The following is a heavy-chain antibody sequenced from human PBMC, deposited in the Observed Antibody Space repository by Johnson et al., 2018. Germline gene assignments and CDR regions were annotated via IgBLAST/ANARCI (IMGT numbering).Heavy chain of an antibody. V-gene: IGHV3-9*01. Sequence: VQLVQSGGGVVQPGRSLRLSCAASGFTLDDYAMHWVRQVPGKGLEWVSGISRNSDDIGYADSVNGRFTISRDNANNSLYLQRNSLRAEDTAGYYWARHYENTFNMWGQGAMVTVSS. CDR2: ISRNSDDI. J-gene: IGHJ3*02. D-gene: IGHD3-3*01. CDR3: ARHYENTFNM. CDR1: GFTLDDYA.